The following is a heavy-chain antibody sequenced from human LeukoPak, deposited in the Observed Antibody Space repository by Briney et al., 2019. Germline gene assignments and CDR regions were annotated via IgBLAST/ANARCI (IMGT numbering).Heavy chain of an antibody. D-gene: IGHD6-13*01. Sequence: SETLSLTCTVSGGAVNSYYWSWIRQPAGKGLEWIGRIYASGSTNYNPSLKSRVTMSVDTSKNQFSLKLSSVTAADTAVYYCARGYSSSWSQPNFDYWGQGTLVTVSS. CDR3: ARGYSSSWSQPNFDY. CDR2: IYASGST. J-gene: IGHJ4*02. V-gene: IGHV4-4*07. CDR1: GGAVNSYY.